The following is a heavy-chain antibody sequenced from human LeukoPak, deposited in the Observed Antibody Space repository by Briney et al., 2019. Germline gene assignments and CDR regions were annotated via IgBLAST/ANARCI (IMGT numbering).Heavy chain of an antibody. D-gene: IGHD2-15*01. Sequence: PGASLKVSCKASGYTFTSYGISWVRHAPGQGLEWMGWISAYNGNTNYAQKLQGRVTMTTDTSTSTAYMELRSLRSDDTAVYYCARVCRSTVVVVAATPWDWFDPWGQGTLVTVSS. J-gene: IGHJ5*02. CDR2: ISAYNGNT. CDR3: ARVCRSTVVVVAATPWDWFDP. CDR1: GYTFTSYG. V-gene: IGHV1-18*01.